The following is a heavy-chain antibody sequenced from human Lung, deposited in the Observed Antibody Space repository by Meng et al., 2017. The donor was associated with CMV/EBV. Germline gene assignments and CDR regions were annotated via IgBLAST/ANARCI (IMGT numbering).Heavy chain of an antibody. CDR3: AREARGNSGFYYFFDY. CDR1: GYTFTDYY. D-gene: IGHD3-22*01. J-gene: IGHJ4*02. CDR2: INPNSGVT. Sequence: ASVXVSXKAFGYTFTDYYIHWVRQAPGQGLEWMGWINPNSGVTNYAQKFQSRVSMTRDMSISAAYMELSGLRSDDTAAFYCAREARGNSGFYYFFDYWGQGTLVTVSS. V-gene: IGHV1-2*02.